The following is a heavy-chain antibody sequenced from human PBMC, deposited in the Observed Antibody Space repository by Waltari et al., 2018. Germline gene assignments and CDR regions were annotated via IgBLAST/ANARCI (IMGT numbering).Heavy chain of an antibody. CDR1: GFTFSSYA. CDR2: IGGSGGST. CDR3: ANLVVVAATLDY. D-gene: IGHD2-15*01. V-gene: IGHV3-23*01. Sequence: EVQLLESGGGLVQPGGSLRLSCAASGFTFSSYAMRWVRQAPGKGLEWVSAIGGSGGSTYYADSVKGRFTISRDNSKNTLYLQMNSLRAEDTAVYYCANLVVVAATLDYWGQGTLVTVSS. J-gene: IGHJ4*02.